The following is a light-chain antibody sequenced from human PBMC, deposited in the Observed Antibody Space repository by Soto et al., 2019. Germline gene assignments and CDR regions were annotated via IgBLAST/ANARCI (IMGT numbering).Light chain of an antibody. V-gene: IGKV3-15*01. CDR2: GAS. CDR1: QSVGTY. CDR3: QQYNDWPRT. J-gene: IGKJ1*01. Sequence: EIVMTQSPATLSVSPGERATLSCRASQSVGTYLAWYQQKPGQAPRLFIYGASTRAAGISPRFSGGGSGTEFTLTISSLQSEDFAVYYCQQYNDWPRTFGQGTKVGIK.